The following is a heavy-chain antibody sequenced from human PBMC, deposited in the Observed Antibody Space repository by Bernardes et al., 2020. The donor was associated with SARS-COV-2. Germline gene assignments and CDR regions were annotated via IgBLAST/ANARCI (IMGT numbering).Heavy chain of an antibody. CDR2: IYHDGRT. V-gene: IGHV4-4*02. CDR3: AREGVGAFDS. D-gene: IGHD1-26*01. CDR1: GDSIDSRKW. Sequence: SETLSLTGVVSGDSIDSRKWGSGVRQRPGKGLERIGNIYHDGRTSYSPSVKSRVNISVDKSKNQVSLKLTSVTAADSAVYYCAREGVGAFDSWGQGILVTVSS. J-gene: IGHJ4*02.